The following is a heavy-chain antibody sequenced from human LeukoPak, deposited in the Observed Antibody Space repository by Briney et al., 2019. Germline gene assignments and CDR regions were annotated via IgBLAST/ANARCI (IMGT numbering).Heavy chain of an antibody. CDR1: GGSISSYY. J-gene: IGHJ5*02. D-gene: IGHD6-13*01. CDR3: ARPKEESSNWYGNWFEP. V-gene: IGHV4-59*01. Sequence: SETLSLTCTVSGGSISSYYWSWIRQPPGKGLEWIVFIYYSGSTNYNPSLKSRVIMSVDTSKNQFSLKLSSVTAADTAVYYCARPKEESSNWYGNWFEPWGQGTLVTVSS. CDR2: IYYSGST.